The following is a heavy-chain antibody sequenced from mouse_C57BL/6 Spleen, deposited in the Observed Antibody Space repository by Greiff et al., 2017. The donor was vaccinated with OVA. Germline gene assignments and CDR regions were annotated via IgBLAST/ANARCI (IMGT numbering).Heavy chain of an antibody. Sequence: QVQLKQSGAELMKPGASVKLSCKATGYTFTGYWIEWVKKRPGHGLEWIGEILPGSGSTNYNEKFKGKATFTADTSSNTAYMQLSSLTTEDSAIYYCARGFTTVVATDYFDYWGQGTTLTVSS. J-gene: IGHJ2*01. CDR1: GYTFTGYW. D-gene: IGHD1-1*01. V-gene: IGHV1-9*01. CDR2: ILPGSGST. CDR3: ARGFTTVVATDYFDY.